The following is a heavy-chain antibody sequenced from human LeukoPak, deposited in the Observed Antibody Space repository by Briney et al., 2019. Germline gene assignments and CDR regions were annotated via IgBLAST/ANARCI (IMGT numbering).Heavy chain of an antibody. V-gene: IGHV4-59*12. CDR1: GGSISSYY. Sequence: SETLSLTCTVSGGSISSYYWSWIRQPPGKGLEWIGYIYDSGSTNYNPSLKSRVTISVDTSKNQFSLKLSSVTAADTAVYYCARRVGRWFGERAYYYNYMDVWGKGTTVTISS. J-gene: IGHJ6*03. CDR3: ARRVGRWFGERAYYYNYMDV. CDR2: IYDSGST. D-gene: IGHD3-10*01.